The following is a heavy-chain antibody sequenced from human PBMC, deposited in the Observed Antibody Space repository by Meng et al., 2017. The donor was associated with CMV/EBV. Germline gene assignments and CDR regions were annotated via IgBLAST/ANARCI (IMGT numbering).Heavy chain of an antibody. CDR1: RFAFSSYW. J-gene: IGHJ4*02. V-gene: IGHV3-74*01. D-gene: IGHD3-16*01. CDR2: INSDGRST. CDR3: AREVLGY. Sequence: AMRLCWTACRFAFSSYWMHWVRKAPGKGLVWVSRINSDGRSTSYADSVKGRFTISRDNAKNTLYLQMNSLRAEDTAVYYCAREVLGYWGQGTLVTVSS.